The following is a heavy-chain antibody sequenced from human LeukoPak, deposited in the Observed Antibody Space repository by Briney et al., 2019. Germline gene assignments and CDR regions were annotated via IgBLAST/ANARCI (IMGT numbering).Heavy chain of an antibody. D-gene: IGHD2-2*01. CDR1: GFTFSSYA. CDR3: AKDGCSSTSCPYYYYYMDV. J-gene: IGHJ6*03. CDR2: IWYGGSNK. Sequence: GGSLRLSCAASGFTFSSYAMHWVRQAPGKGLEWVAVIWYGGSNKYYADSVKGRFTISRDNSKNTLYLQMNSLRAEDTAVYYCAKDGCSSTSCPYYYYYMDVWGKGTTVTVSS. V-gene: IGHV3-30*02.